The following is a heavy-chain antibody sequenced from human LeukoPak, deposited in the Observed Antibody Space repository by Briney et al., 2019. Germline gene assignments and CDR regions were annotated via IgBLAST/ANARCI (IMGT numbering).Heavy chain of an antibody. Sequence: PGRSLRLSCAASGFTFDDYAMHWVRQAPGEGLEWVSGISWNSGSIGYADSVKGRFTISRDNAKNSLYLQMNSLRAEDTALYYCAKDISSNYYYYYMDVWGKGTTVTVSS. CDR2: ISWNSGSI. V-gene: IGHV3-9*01. CDR3: AKDISSNYYYYYMDV. J-gene: IGHJ6*03. D-gene: IGHD6-19*01. CDR1: GFTFDDYA.